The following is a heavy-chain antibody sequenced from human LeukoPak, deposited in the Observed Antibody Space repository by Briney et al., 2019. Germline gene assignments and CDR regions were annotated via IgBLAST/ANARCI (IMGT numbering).Heavy chain of an antibody. CDR3: ARGLPGGLDP. CDR2: TGTSGDT. CDR1: GFTFSTYD. J-gene: IGHJ5*02. D-gene: IGHD4-11*01. V-gene: IGHV3-13*04. Sequence: GGSLRLSCAASGFTFSTYDMHWVSQATGKGLEWVSSTGTSGDTYYLGSVKGLFTISRENAKSSLYLQMNSLRAGDTAVYYCARGLPGGLDPWGQGTLVTVSS.